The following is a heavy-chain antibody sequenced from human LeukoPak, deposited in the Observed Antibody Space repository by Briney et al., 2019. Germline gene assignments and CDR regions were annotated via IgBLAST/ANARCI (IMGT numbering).Heavy chain of an antibody. Sequence: PGGSLRLSCAASEVTVTTNYLSWVRQPPGKGLQWVSVIYPGGDIYYSDSVTGRFVISRDNSKNTLSLQMNSLTVDDTAVYYCVRGPRYYDDSGFHYGVFDIWGQGTVVTVSS. V-gene: IGHV3-53*03. CDR1: EVTVTTNY. CDR3: VRGPRYYDDSGFHYGVFDI. CDR2: IYPGGDI. D-gene: IGHD3-22*01. J-gene: IGHJ3*02.